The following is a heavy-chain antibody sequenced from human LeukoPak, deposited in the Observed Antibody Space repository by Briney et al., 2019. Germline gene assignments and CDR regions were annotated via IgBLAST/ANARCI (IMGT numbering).Heavy chain of an antibody. Sequence: EASVKVSCKASGGTFSSYAISWVRQAPGQGLEWMGGIIPIFGTANYAQKFQGRVTITADKSTSTAYMELSSLRSEDTAVYYCARGGDEGRYCSGGSCPRHYFDYWGQGTLVTVSS. CDR1: GGTFSSYA. D-gene: IGHD2-15*01. V-gene: IGHV1-69*06. J-gene: IGHJ4*02. CDR3: ARGGDEGRYCSGGSCPRHYFDY. CDR2: IIPIFGTA.